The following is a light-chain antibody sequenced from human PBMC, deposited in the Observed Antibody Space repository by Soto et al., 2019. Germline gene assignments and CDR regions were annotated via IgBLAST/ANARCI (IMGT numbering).Light chain of an antibody. V-gene: IGLV2-23*02. CDR1: SSDVGSYNL. CDR2: EVS. CDR3: CSSAGSSTYV. J-gene: IGLJ1*01. Sequence: QSVLTQPASVSGSPGQSITISCTGTSSDVGSYNLVSWYQQHPGKAPKLMIYEVSKRPSGVSYRFSGSKSGNTASLTISGLQAEDEADYYCCSSAGSSTYVFGTGTKVTVL.